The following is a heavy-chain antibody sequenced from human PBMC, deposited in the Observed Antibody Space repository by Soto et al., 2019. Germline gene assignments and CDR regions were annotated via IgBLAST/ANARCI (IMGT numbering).Heavy chain of an antibody. CDR3: ANSSYDILTGSNESPYYYYGMDV. CDR2: IIPIFGTA. J-gene: IGHJ6*01. D-gene: IGHD3-9*01. CDR1: GYTFTSYG. Sequence: SVXVSCKASGYTFTSYGISWVRQAPGQGLEWMGGIIPIFGTANYAQKFQGRVTITADESTSTAYMELSSLRSEDTAVYYCANSSYDILTGSNESPYYYYGMDVWGQGTTVTVSS. V-gene: IGHV1-69*13.